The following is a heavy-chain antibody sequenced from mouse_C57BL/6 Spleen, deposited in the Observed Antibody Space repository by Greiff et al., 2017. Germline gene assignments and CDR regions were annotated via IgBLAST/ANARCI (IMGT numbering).Heavy chain of an antibody. Sequence: VQLQQPGAELVKPGASVKMSCKASGYTFTSYWITWVKQRPGQGLEWNGDVYPGSGSTNYNEKFKSKATLTVDTSSNTAYMQLSSLTSEDSAIYYCARGDDYGSSYFDYWGQGTTLTVAS. CDR3: ARGDDYGSSYFDY. V-gene: IGHV1-55*01. J-gene: IGHJ2*01. D-gene: IGHD1-1*01. CDR2: VYPGSGST. CDR1: GYTFTSYW.